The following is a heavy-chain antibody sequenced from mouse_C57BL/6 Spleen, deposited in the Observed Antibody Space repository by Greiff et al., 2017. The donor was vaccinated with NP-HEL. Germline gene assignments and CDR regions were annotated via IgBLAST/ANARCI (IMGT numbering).Heavy chain of an antibody. CDR2: IDPETGGT. D-gene: IGHD1-1*02. J-gene: IGHJ4*01. CDR1: GYTFTDYE. V-gene: IGHV1-15*01. CDR3: TRNYDCYAMDG. Sequence: VQLQQSGAELVRPGASVTLSCKASGYTFTDYEMHWVKQTPVHGLEWIGAIDPETGGTAYNQKFKGKAILTADKSSSTAYMELRSLTSEDSAVYYCTRNYDCYAMDGWGQGTSVTVST.